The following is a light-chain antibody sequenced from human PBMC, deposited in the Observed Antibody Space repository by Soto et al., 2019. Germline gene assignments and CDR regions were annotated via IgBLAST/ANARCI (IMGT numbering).Light chain of an antibody. Sequence: QSVLTQPPSASGTPGQRVTISCSGSTSNIGGNTVNWFQKVPGMAPKLLIYRNYERPSGVPDRFSGSQSGTSASLAISGLQSEDEADYYCVAWDNSMRGPVFGGGTKVTVL. J-gene: IGLJ3*02. CDR3: VAWDNSMRGPV. CDR2: RNY. V-gene: IGLV1-44*01. CDR1: TSNIGGNT.